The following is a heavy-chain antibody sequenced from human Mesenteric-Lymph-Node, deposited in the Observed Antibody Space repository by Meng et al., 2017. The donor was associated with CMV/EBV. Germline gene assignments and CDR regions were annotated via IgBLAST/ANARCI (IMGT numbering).Heavy chain of an antibody. CDR2: IYSSGST. J-gene: IGHJ4*02. V-gene: IGHV4-61*01. CDR3: ARDSRYYGSGSAVDY. CDR1: GGSVSSGSYY. D-gene: IGHD3-10*01. Sequence: GGSVSSGSYYLSWIRQPPGKGLEWIGYIYSSGSTNYNPSLKSRVTISVDTSKNQFSLKLSSVTAADTAVYYCARDSRYYGSGSAVDYWGQGTLVTVSS.